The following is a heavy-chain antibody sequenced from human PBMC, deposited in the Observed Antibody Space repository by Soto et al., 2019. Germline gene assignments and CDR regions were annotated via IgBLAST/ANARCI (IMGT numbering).Heavy chain of an antibody. V-gene: IGHV3-53*01. Sequence: PGGSLRLSCAASGFTVSSNYMSWVRRAPGKGLEWVSVIYSGGSTYYADSVKGRFTISRDNSKNTLYLQMNSLRAEDTAVYYCARDSRYYDSGSPLAFDIWGQGTMVTVSS. CDR1: GFTVSSNY. J-gene: IGHJ3*02. CDR3: ARDSRYYDSGSPLAFDI. CDR2: IYSGGST. D-gene: IGHD3-22*01.